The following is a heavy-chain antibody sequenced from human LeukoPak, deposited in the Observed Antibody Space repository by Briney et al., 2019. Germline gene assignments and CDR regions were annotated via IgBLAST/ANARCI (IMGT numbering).Heavy chain of an antibody. D-gene: IGHD3-10*01. V-gene: IGHV4-59*08. Sequence: SETLSLTCAVYGGSFSDYYWSWVRQPPGKGLEWIGYIYYSGSTNYNPSLKSRVTISVDTSKNQFSLKLSSVTAADTAVYYCASGRITMVRGVSYHGMDVWGQGTTVTVSS. CDR1: GGSFSDYY. CDR3: ASGRITMVRGVSYHGMDV. J-gene: IGHJ6*02. CDR2: IYYSGST.